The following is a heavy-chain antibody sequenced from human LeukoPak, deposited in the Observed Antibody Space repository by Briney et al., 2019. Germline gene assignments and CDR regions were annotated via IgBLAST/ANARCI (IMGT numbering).Heavy chain of an antibody. V-gene: IGHV4-4*07. CDR3: ARETRGFWSGYPETNFAY. CDR2: IYTSGSP. Sequence: KPSETLSLTCTVSGRSISSYYWSWIRQPAGKVLEWIGRIYTSGSPNYNPSLKSRVTMSVDTSKNQFSLKLRSVTAADTAVYYCARETRGFWSGYPETNFAYWGQGTLVTVSS. CDR1: GRSISSYY. D-gene: IGHD3-3*01. J-gene: IGHJ4*02.